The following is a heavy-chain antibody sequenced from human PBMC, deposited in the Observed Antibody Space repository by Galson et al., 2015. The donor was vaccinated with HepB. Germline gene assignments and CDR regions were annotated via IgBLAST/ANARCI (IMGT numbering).Heavy chain of an antibody. CDR3: ARARSGWYDPYAFDI. CDR1: GYSFTSYW. V-gene: IGHV5-10-1*01. D-gene: IGHD6-19*01. CDR2: IDHSDSYT. J-gene: IGHJ3*02. Sequence: QSGAEVKKPGESLRISCKGSGYSFTSYWISWVRQMPGKGLEWMGRIDHSDSYTNYSPSFQGHVTISADKSISTAYLQWSSLKASDTAMYYCARARSGWYDPYAFDIWGQGTMVTVSS.